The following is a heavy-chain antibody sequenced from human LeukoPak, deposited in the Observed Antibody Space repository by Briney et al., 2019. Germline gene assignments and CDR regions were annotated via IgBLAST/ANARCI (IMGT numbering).Heavy chain of an antibody. CDR1: GFTFSSYA. Sequence: GGPLRLSCAASGFTFSSYAMTWVRQTPGKGLEWVSVMSASGGSSYYADSVKGRFTISRDNAKNSLYLQMNSLRAEDTAVYYCARDRRDYDSSGYYSLRYFDYWGQGTLVTVSS. J-gene: IGHJ4*02. CDR3: ARDRRDYDSSGYYSLRYFDY. V-gene: IGHV3-23*01. D-gene: IGHD3-22*01. CDR2: MSASGGSS.